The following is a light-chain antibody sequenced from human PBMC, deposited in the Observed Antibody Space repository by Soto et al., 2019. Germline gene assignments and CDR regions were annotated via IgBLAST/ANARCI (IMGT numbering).Light chain of an antibody. J-gene: IGKJ1*01. CDR3: QQYNTYRT. CDR2: KAS. CDR1: QSISSW. V-gene: IGKV1-5*03. Sequence: DIQMTQSPSTLSASVGDGVTITSRASQSISSWLGWHQQTPRKAPKPLIYKASSLESGAPSRFSGSSSATEFTLTISSLQPDDFANYYCQQYNTYRTFGQGTKVDIK.